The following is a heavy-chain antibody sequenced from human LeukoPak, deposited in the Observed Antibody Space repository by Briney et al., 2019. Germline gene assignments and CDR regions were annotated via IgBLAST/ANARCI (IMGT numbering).Heavy chain of an antibody. Sequence: GESLKISCKGSGYSFTNYWIGWVRQMPGKGLEYMCLIHPADSDTRYSPSFQGQVTISADKSISTAYLQWSSLKASDTAMYYCARRDYYDSSGSNWFDPWGQGTLVTVSS. J-gene: IGHJ5*02. CDR3: ARRDYYDSSGSNWFDP. V-gene: IGHV5-51*01. D-gene: IGHD3-22*01. CDR1: GYSFTNYW. CDR2: IHPADSDT.